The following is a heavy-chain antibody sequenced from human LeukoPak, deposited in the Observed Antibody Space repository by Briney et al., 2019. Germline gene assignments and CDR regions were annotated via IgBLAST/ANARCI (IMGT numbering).Heavy chain of an antibody. V-gene: IGHV3-74*01. J-gene: IGHJ4*02. CDR2: IASDGSST. Sequence: GGSLRLSCAASRFTFSSYWMNWVRQAPGKGLVWVSRIASDGSSTTYADSVKGRFSISRDNAKNTLYLQMNSLRVEDTAVYYCARGRPHGNDYWGQGALVTVSS. D-gene: IGHD4-23*01. CDR1: RFTFSSYW. CDR3: ARGRPHGNDY.